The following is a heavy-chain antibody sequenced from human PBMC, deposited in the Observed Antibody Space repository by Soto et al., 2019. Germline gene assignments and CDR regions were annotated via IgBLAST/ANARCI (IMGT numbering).Heavy chain of an antibody. CDR1: RSTLSRYG. V-gene: IGHV3-23*01. Sequence: EVQLLESGGGLVPPGGSLRLSCAASRSTLSRYGMTWVRQGPSKGLEWVSSITGSGAGTYYADSVKGRFTISRDNSKNTLYLQLNNLRAEDTAIYYCKTDPNGDFRGAFDNWGQGTMVTVSS. CDR3: KTDPNGDFRGAFDN. J-gene: IGHJ3*02. CDR2: ITGSGAGT. D-gene: IGHD2-8*01.